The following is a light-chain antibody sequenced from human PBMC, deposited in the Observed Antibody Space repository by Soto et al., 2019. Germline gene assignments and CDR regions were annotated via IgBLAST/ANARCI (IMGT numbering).Light chain of an antibody. J-gene: IGKJ1*01. Sequence: DIQMTQSPSTLSASVGDRVTITCRASQSISTWLALYQQKPVIAPKLLIHGASSLESGVPSRFSGSGSGTDFTLTISSLQPDDSATYYCQQYHSYSKTFGQGTKVDIK. V-gene: IGKV1-5*01. CDR2: GAS. CDR1: QSISTW. CDR3: QQYHSYSKT.